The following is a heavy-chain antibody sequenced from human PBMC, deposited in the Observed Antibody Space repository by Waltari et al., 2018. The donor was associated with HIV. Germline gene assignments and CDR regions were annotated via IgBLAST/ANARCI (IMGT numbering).Heavy chain of an antibody. J-gene: IGHJ4*02. CDR3: AREPTEKIQLGLDFDY. D-gene: IGHD5-18*01. CDR1: GFTFSSYG. V-gene: IGHV3-33*01. Sequence: QVQLVESGGGVVQPGRSLRLSCAASGFTFSSYGMHWVRQAPGKGLEWVAVIWYDGSNKYYADSVKGRFTISRDNSKNTLYLQMNSLRAEDTAVYYCAREPTEKIQLGLDFDYWGQGTLVTVSS. CDR2: IWYDGSNK.